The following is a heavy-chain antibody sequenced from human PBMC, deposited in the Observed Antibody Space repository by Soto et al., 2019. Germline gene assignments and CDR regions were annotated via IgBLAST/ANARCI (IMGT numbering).Heavy chain of an antibody. J-gene: IGHJ4*02. Sequence: SETLSLTCTVSGGSISSYYWSWIRQPPGKGLEWIGYIYYSGSTNYNPSLKSRVTISVDTSKNQFSLKLSSVTAADTAVYYCARDRSYYGSGSYYNVGLFDYWGQGTLVTVSS. D-gene: IGHD3-10*01. V-gene: IGHV4-59*01. CDR2: IYYSGST. CDR3: ARDRSYYGSGSYYNVGLFDY. CDR1: GGSISSYY.